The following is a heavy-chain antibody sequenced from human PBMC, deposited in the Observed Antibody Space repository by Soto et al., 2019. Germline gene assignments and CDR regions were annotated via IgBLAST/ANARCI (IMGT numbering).Heavy chain of an antibody. D-gene: IGHD3-22*01. Sequence: PSETLSLTCTVSGGSISSYYWSWIRQPPGKGLEWIGYIYYSGSTNYNPSLKSRVTISVDTSKNQFSLKLSSVTAADTAVYYCARAGDSSGYYYQIDYWGQGTLVTVSS. V-gene: IGHV4-59*01. CDR2: IYYSGST. J-gene: IGHJ4*02. CDR1: GGSISSYY. CDR3: ARAGDSSGYYYQIDY.